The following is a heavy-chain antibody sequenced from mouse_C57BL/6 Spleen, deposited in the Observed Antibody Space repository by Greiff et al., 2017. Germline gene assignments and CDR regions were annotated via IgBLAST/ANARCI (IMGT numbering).Heavy chain of an antibody. CDR3: ARTPITTDAMDY. D-gene: IGHD1-2*01. J-gene: IGHJ4*01. Sequence: DVQLQESGAELVKPGASVKLSCTASGFNIKDYYLHWVKQRTEQGLEWIGRIDPEDGETKYAPKFQGKATITADTSSNTAYLQRSSLTSEDTAVYYCARTPITTDAMDYWGQGTSVTVSS. V-gene: IGHV14-2*01. CDR1: GFNIKDYY. CDR2: IDPEDGET.